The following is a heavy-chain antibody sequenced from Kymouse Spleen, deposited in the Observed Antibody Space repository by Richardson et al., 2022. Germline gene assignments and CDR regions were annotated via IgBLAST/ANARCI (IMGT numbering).Heavy chain of an antibody. D-gene: IGHD2-8*01. Sequence: QVQLQESGPGLVKPSETLSLTCTVSGGSVSSGSYYWSWIRQPPGKGLEWIGYIYYSGSTNYNPSLKSRVTISVDTSKNQFSLKLSSVTAADTAVYYCARDRILY*WCMQLTTGAREPWSPSPQ. V-gene: IGHV4-61*01. J-gene: IGHJ4*02. CDR1: GGSVSSGSYY. CDR3: ARDRILY*WCMQLTT. CDR2: IYYSGST.